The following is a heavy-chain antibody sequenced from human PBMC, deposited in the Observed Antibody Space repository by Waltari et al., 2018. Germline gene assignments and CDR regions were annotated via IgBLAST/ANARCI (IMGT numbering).Heavy chain of an antibody. J-gene: IGHJ4*02. Sequence: QVQLQQWGAGLLKPSETLSLTCAVYGGSFSGYYWSWLRQPPGKGLEWIGEINHSGSTNYNPSLKSRVTISVDTSKNQFSLKLSSVTAADTAVYYCARGRTIFGVVIMFSRARYFDYWGQGTLVTVSS. CDR1: GGSFSGYY. V-gene: IGHV4-34*01. D-gene: IGHD3-3*01. CDR2: INHSGST. CDR3: ARGRTIFGVVIMFSRARYFDY.